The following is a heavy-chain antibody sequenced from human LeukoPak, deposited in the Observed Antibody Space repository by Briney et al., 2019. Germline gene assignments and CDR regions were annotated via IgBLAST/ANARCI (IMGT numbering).Heavy chain of an antibody. D-gene: IGHD3-3*01. CDR3: AREPRSYYDFWSGFTNRGAYFDY. Sequence: PGRSLRLSCAASGFTFSSYGMHWVRQAPGKGLEWVAVIWYDGSNKYYADSVQGRFTISRDNSKNTLYLLMNSLRAEDTAVYYCAREPRSYYDFWSGFTNRGAYFDYWGQGTLVTVSS. CDR1: GFTFSSYG. V-gene: IGHV3-33*01. J-gene: IGHJ4*02. CDR2: IWYDGSNK.